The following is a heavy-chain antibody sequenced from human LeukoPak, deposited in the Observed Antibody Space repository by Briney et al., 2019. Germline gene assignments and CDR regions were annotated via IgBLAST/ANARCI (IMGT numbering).Heavy chain of an antibody. CDR3: ARESRGYCSGGSCYRDYYYYYMDV. D-gene: IGHD2-15*01. CDR2: INHSGST. J-gene: IGHJ6*03. Sequence: SETLSLTCAVYGGSFSGYYWSWIRQPPGKGLEWIGEINHSGSTNYNPSLKSRVTISVDTSKNQFSLKLSSVTAADTAVYYCARESRGYCSGGSCYRDYYYYYMDVWGKGTTVTVSS. CDR1: GGSFSGYY. V-gene: IGHV4-34*01.